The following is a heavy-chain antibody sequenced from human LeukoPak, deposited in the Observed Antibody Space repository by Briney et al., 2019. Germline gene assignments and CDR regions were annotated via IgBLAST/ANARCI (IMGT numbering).Heavy chain of an antibody. V-gene: IGHV1-69*13. CDR2: IIPIFGTA. Sequence: SVKVSCKASGYTFTGYYMHWVRQAPGQGLEWMGGIIPIFGTANYAQKFQGRVTITADESTSTAYMELSSLRSEDTAVYYCAREVGARVDYWGQGTLVTVSS. J-gene: IGHJ4*02. CDR1: GYTFTGYY. CDR3: AREVGARVDY. D-gene: IGHD1-26*01.